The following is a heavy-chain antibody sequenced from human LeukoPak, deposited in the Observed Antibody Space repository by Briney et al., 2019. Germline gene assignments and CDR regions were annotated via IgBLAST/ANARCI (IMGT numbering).Heavy chain of an antibody. CDR2: IIPIFGTA. D-gene: IGHD2-2*03. Sequence: GASVKVSFTASGGTFSSYAISWVRQAPGQGLEWMGGIIPIFGTANYAQKFQGRVTITADESTSTAYMELSSLRSEDAAVYYCASWPLTGYCSSTSCYARSDYWGQGTLVTVSS. J-gene: IGHJ4*02. V-gene: IGHV1-69*13. CDR3: ASWPLTGYCSSTSCYARSDY. CDR1: GGTFSSYA.